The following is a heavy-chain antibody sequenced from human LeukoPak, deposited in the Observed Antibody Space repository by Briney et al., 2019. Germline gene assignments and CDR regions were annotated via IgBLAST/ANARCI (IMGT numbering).Heavy chain of an antibody. CDR2: ISGSGGST. D-gene: IGHD3-10*01. CDR3: ARDKLVRGFDY. Sequence: GGSLRLSCAASGFTFSSYAMSWVRQAPGKGLEWVSGISGSGGSTYYADSVKGRFTISRDNSKNTLYLQMNSLRAEDTAVYYCARDKLVRGFDYWGQGTLVTVSS. J-gene: IGHJ4*02. CDR1: GFTFSSYA. V-gene: IGHV3-23*01.